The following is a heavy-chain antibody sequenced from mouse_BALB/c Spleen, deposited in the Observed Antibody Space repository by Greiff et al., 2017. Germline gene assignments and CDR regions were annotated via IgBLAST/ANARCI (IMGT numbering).Heavy chain of an antibody. V-gene: IGHV1-54*01. CDR2: INPGSGGT. CDR3: ARTPYRHFDY. Sequence: VQLQESGAELVRPGTSVKVSCKASGYAFTNYLIEWVKQRPGQGLEWIGVINPGSGGTNYNEKFKGKATLTADKSSSTAYMQLSSLTSDDSAVYFCARTPYRHFDYWGQGTTLTVSS. J-gene: IGHJ2*01. D-gene: IGHD2-12*01. CDR1: GYAFTNYL.